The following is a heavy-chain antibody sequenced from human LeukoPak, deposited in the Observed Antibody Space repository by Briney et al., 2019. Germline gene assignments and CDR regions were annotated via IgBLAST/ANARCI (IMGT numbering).Heavy chain of an antibody. J-gene: IGHJ4*02. V-gene: IGHV3-30*18. CDR3: AKVSVAGNYFDY. D-gene: IGHD6-19*01. CDR2: TSYDGSNK. CDR1: GFTFSIYG. Sequence: GGSLRLSCAASGFTFSIYGMHWVRQAPGKGLEWVGVTSYDGSNKYYADSVKGRFTISRDNSKNTLYLQMNSLRVEDTAVYYCAKVSVAGNYFDYWGQGTLVTVSS.